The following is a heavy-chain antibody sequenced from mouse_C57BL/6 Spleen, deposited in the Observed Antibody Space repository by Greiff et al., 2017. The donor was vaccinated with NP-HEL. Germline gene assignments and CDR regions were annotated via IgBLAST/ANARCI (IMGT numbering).Heavy chain of an antibody. Sequence: QVQLQQPGAELVKPGASVKMSCKASGYTFTSYWITWVKQRPGQGLEWIGDIYPGSGSTNYNEKFKSKATLTVDTSSSTAYMQLSSLTSEDSAVYYGARQDYDGVYAMDYWGQGTSVTVSS. CDR1: GYTFTSYW. CDR2: IYPGSGST. CDR3: ARQDYDGVYAMDY. V-gene: IGHV1-55*01. D-gene: IGHD2-4*01. J-gene: IGHJ4*01.